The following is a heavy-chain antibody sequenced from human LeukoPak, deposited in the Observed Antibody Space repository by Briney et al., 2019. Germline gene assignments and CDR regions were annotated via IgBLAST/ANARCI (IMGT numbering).Heavy chain of an antibody. Sequence: GGSLRLSCAASGFTFSSYAMQGVRQAPGKGLEWVAVISYDGCNKYYADSVKGRLTNSRDNSKNTLYLQMNSLRAEDTAVYYCASLPTVYYDDSWREGTIITVSS. J-gene: IGHJ3*02. D-gene: IGHD3-22*01. CDR3: ASLPTVYYDDS. CDR1: GFTFSSYA. V-gene: IGHV3-30-3*01. CDR2: ISYDGCNK.